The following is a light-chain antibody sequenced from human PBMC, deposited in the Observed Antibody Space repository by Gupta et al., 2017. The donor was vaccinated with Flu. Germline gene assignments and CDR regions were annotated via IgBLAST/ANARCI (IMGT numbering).Light chain of an antibody. CDR3: QSYDNRLSGSSV. CDR2: GNT. CDR1: SSNIGANYD. Sequence: QSVLTQPPSAFGAPGQRITISCTGNSSNIGANYDVHWYQQLPGTAPKLLIYGNTNRPSGVPDRFSGSKSGTSASLAITGLHAEDEADYYCQSYDNRLSGSSVFGGGTKVTVL. V-gene: IGLV1-40*01. J-gene: IGLJ2*01.